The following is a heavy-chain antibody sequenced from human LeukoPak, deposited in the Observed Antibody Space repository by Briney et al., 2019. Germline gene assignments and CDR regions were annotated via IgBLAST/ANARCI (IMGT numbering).Heavy chain of an antibody. CDR3: ARDASVWRYSSSWFDY. D-gene: IGHD6-13*01. J-gene: IGHJ4*02. V-gene: IGHV3-7*01. CDR2: IKQDGSEK. CDR1: GFTFSSYW. Sequence: TGGSLRLSCAASGFTFSSYWMSWVRQAPGKGLEWVANIKQDGSEKYYVDSVKGRFTISRDNAKNSLYLQMNSLRAEDTAVYYCARDASVWRYSSSWFDYWGQGTLVTVSS.